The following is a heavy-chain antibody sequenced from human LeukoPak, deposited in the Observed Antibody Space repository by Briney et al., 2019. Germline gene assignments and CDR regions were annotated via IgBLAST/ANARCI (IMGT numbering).Heavy chain of an antibody. CDR3: ARVSCSGGACPFGSWFDP. CDR2: IYYSGST. V-gene: IGHV4-39*02. J-gene: IGHJ5*02. D-gene: IGHD2-15*01. CDR1: GGSITSGSYY. Sequence: PSETLSLTCTVSGGSITSGSYYWGWIRQPPGKGLEWIGSIYYSGSTYYNPSLKSRVTISVDTSNKLFSLKLSSVTAADTAVYYCARVSCSGGACPFGSWFDPWGQGTLDTVSS.